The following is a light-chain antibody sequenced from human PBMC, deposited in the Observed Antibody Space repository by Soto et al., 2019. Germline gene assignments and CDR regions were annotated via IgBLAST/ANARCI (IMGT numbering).Light chain of an antibody. J-gene: IGLJ1*01. CDR2: DVV. Sequence: QSVLTQPASVSGSPGQSITISCTGTSSDVGGFNSVSWYQLRPGTAPKLILYDVVDRPSGVSYRFSGSKSGNTASLTISGLQAADEADYFCSSYTSTMPNVFRSGTKVTVL. CDR3: SSYTSTMPNV. CDR1: SSDVGGFNS. V-gene: IGLV2-14*03.